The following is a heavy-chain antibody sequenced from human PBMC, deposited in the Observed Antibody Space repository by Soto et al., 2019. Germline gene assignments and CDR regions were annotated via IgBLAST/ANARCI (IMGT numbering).Heavy chain of an antibody. CDR1: GGSISSGGYS. J-gene: IGHJ4*02. CDR2: IYYSGST. V-gene: IGHV4-31*03. CDR3: VRGMDY. Sequence: QVQLQESGPGLVKPSQTLSLTCSVSGGSISSGGYSWSWIRQHPGKGLEWIGNIYYSGSTYYNPSLKSRLTISVDTSKNQFSLKLSSVTAADTAAYYCVRGMDYWGQGTLVTVSS. D-gene: IGHD3-10*01.